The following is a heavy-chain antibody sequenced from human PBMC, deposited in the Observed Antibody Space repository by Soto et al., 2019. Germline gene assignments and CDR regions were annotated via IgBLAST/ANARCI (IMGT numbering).Heavy chain of an antibody. D-gene: IGHD1-1*01. J-gene: IGHJ6*03. Sequence: EVQLVESGGGLVKPGGSLRLSCAASGFTFSSYSMNWVRQAPGKGLEWVSSISSSSSYIYYADSVKGRFTISRDNGKNSQYLQMNSLRAEDTAVYYCARSALEFYVIYYYYYYMDVWGKGTTVTVSS. CDR2: ISSSSSYI. CDR1: GFTFSSYS. V-gene: IGHV3-21*01. CDR3: ARSALEFYVIYYYYYYMDV.